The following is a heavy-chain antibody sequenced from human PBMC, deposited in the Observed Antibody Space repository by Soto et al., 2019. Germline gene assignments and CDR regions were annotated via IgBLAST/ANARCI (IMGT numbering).Heavy chain of an antibody. J-gene: IGHJ6*02. V-gene: IGHV3-11*01. Sequence: GGSLRLSCAASGFTFSDYYMSWIRQAPGKGLEWVSYISSSGSTIYYADSVKGRFTISRDNAKNSLYLQMNSLRAEDTAVYYCARDSPLSRYYGMDVWGQGTTVTVSS. CDR2: ISSSGSTI. CDR3: ARDSPLSRYYGMDV. CDR1: GFTFSDYY.